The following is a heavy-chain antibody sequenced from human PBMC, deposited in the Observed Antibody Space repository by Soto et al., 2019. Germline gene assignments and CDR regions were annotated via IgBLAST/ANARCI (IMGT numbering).Heavy chain of an antibody. CDR1: GVPFSTYA. CDR2: ISRSGGRS. D-gene: IGHD3-3*01. Sequence: EVQVLESGGGLVQPGGSLRLSCAVSGVPFSTYAITWIRQAPGKGLEWVSAISRSGGRSFFADSVKGRFTISRDNSKKTVFLQMNTLRADDTAIYYCAKDSYYDFLSGEYHAYDHAVDVWGQGTTVTVSS. V-gene: IGHV3-23*01. J-gene: IGHJ6*02. CDR3: AKDSYYDFLSGEYHAYDHAVDV.